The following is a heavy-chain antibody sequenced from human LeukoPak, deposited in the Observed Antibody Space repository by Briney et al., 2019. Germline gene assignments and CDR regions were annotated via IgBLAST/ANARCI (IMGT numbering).Heavy chain of an antibody. D-gene: IGHD3-10*01. CDR1: GYTFTSYA. Sequence: ASVKVSCKASGYTFTSYAMHWVRQAPGQRLEWMGWINAGNGNTKYSQKFQGRVTITRDTSASTAYMELSSLRSEDTAVYYCAREWFGELLFDYRGQGTLVTVSS. V-gene: IGHV1-3*01. J-gene: IGHJ4*02. CDR3: AREWFGELLFDY. CDR2: INAGNGNT.